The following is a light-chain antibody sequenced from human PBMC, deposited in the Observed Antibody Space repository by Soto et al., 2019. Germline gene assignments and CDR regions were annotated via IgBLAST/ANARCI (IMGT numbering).Light chain of an antibody. V-gene: IGLV2-8*01. CDR1: GSDVGGYNY. Sequence: QSVLTQPPSASGSPGQSVTISCTGTGSDVGGYNYVSWYQQHPGKAPKLMIYEVTKRPSGVPDRFSGSKSGNTASLIVSGLQSEDEADYYCSAYAGTDLYVFGSGTKLTVL. J-gene: IGLJ1*01. CDR3: SAYAGTDLYV. CDR2: EVT.